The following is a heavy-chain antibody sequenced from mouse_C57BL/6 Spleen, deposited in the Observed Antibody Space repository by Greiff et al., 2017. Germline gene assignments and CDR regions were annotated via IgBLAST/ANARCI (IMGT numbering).Heavy chain of an antibody. J-gene: IGHJ4*01. CDR3: ARSGLMTTAYAMDY. CDR1: GYTFTRYT. D-gene: IGHD1-1*01. CDR2: ITPRSGYT. V-gene: IGHV1-4*01. Sequence: QVQLQQSGAELARPGASVKMSCKASGYTFTRYTMHWVQQRTGQGLEWIGYITPRSGYTTYNQKFKDKATLTADKSSSTAYMQLSSLIPEDSAVYYGARSGLMTTAYAMDYWGQGTSVTVSS.